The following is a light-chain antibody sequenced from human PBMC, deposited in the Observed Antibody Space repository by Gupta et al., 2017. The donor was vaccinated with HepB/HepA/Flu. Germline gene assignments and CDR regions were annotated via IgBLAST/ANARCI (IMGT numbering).Light chain of an antibody. CDR3: NSQDSSGSHVV. J-gene: IGLJ3*02. CDR1: SLRSYY. CDR2: GKN. V-gene: IGLV3-19*01. Sequence: SSAQSLDTAVSVALGQTVRITCHGDSLRSYYASCYHQKPGHAPVLLINGKNNRPSGIPDRFSGSTAGNTASLTITGGHAEEEADYCCNSQDSSGSHVVFGGGTKLTVL.